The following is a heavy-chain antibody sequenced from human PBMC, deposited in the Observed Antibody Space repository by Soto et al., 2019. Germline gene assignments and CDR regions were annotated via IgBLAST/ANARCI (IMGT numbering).Heavy chain of an antibody. Sequence: QVQLVQSGAEVKKPGASVKVSCKALGYTFTGYFIHWVRQAPGQGLEWMGYINPNSGATKYAKKFQGRVTLTRDTSINTAYMEMTMLRSDDTAVYYCARGGGTILAPLPWGQGTLVTVSS. CDR2: INPNSGAT. V-gene: IGHV1-2*02. D-gene: IGHD3-3*01. J-gene: IGHJ5*02. CDR1: GYTFTGYF. CDR3: ARGGGTILAPLP.